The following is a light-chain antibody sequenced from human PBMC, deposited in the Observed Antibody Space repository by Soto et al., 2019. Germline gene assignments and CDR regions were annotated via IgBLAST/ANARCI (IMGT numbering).Light chain of an antibody. CDR3: QTWGTGIQV. CDR2: LNSDGSH. V-gene: IGLV4-69*01. Sequence: QLVLTQSPCASASLGASVKLTYTLSSGHSSYAIAWHQQQPEKGPRYLMKLNSDGSHSKGDGIPDRFSGSSSGAERYLTISSLQSEDEADYYCQTWGTGIQVFGTGTKLTVL. J-gene: IGLJ1*01. CDR1: SGHSSYA.